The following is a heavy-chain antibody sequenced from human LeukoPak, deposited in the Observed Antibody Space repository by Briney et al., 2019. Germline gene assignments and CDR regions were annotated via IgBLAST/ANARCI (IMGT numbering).Heavy chain of an antibody. V-gene: IGHV3-30*18. J-gene: IGHJ4*02. D-gene: IGHD3-22*01. CDR3: AKRDSSGYYLFDY. CDR1: GFTFSSYG. CDR2: ISYDGSNK. Sequence: GGSLRLSCAASGFTFSSYGMHWVRQAPGKGLEWVAVISYDGSNKYYADSVKGRFTISRDNSKNTLYLRMNSLRAEDTAVYYCAKRDSSGYYLFDYWGQGTLVTVSS.